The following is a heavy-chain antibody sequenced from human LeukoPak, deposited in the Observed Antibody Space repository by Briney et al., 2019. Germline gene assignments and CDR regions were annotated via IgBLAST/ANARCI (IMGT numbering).Heavy chain of an antibody. CDR2: SRNKANSYTT. J-gene: IGHJ3*02. D-gene: IGHD4-23*01. CDR1: GFTFSDHY. V-gene: IGHV3-72*01. CDR3: ARDLDYGGNSDAFDI. Sequence: GGSLRLSCAAPGFTFSDHYMDWVRQAPGKGLEWVGRSRNKANSYTTEYAASVKGRFIISRDDSKNSLYLQMNSLKTEDTAVYYCARDLDYGGNSDAFDIWGQGTMVTVSS.